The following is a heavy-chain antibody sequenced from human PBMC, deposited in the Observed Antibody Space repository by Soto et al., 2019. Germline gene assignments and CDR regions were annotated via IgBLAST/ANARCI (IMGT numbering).Heavy chain of an antibody. CDR2: IWYDGSNK. J-gene: IGHJ6*02. V-gene: IGHV3-33*01. D-gene: IGHD3-3*01. CDR3: ARDCYDFGSGYGYGMDV. Sequence: GGALRLSCAASGFTFIRYGMHWVLQAPGKGLEWVAVIWYDGSNKYYADSVKGRFTISRDNSKNTLYLQMNSLRAEDTAVYYCARDCYDFGSGYGYGMDVWGQGTTVTVPS. CDR1: GFTFIRYG.